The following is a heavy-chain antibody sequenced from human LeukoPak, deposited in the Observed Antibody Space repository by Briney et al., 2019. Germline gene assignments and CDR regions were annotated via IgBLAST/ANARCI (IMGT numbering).Heavy chain of an antibody. Sequence: ASVKVSCKASGYTFTGYYMHWVRQAPGQGLEWMGWINPNSGGTNYAQKFQGRVTMTRDTSISTAYMELSSLRSEDMAVYYCAREDTFYLADGHYYYYMDVWGKGTTVTVSS. J-gene: IGHJ6*03. CDR1: GYTFTGYY. CDR3: AREDTFYLADGHYYYYMDV. CDR2: INPNSGGT. V-gene: IGHV1-2*02. D-gene: IGHD3-16*01.